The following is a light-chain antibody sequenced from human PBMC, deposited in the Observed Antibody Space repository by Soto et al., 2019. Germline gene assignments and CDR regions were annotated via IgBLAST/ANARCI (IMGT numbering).Light chain of an antibody. J-gene: IGKJ4*01. Sequence: ETVMTQSPATLSVSPGERATLSCRASQSVGSNLAWYQQKPGQAPRLLIYGASTRATGIPARFSGSGSGTEFTLTISSLQSEDFAVYCCQQYSNWPPLTFGGGTKVEIQ. CDR2: GAS. CDR3: QQYSNWPPLT. V-gene: IGKV3-15*01. CDR1: QSVGSN.